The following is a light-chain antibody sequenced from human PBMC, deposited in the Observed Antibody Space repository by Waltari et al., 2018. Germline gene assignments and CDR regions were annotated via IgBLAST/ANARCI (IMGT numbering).Light chain of an antibody. CDR1: QNIGNW. CDR2: NTS. CDR3: QQRHWPWT. V-gene: IGKV3-11*01. Sequence: DIVLTQFPSTLSLSPGERATLSCGASQNIGNWLAWYQQKPGQAPRLLIYNTSNRATGIPARFSGGGSGTDFTLTISSLEPVDSAVYYCQQRHWPWTFGQGTKVEIK. J-gene: IGKJ1*01.